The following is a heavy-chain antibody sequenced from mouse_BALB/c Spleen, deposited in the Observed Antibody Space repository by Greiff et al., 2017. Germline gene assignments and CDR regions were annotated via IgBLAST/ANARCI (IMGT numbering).Heavy chain of an antibody. CDR2: IDPANGST. D-gene: IGHD2-1*01. CDR1: GFNIKDTY. CDR3: ARVVYGNYWYFDV. V-gene: IGHV14-3*02. Sequence: VQLKESGAELVKPGASVKLSCTASGFNIKDTYMHWVKQRPEQGLEWIGRIDPANGSTKYDPKFQGKATITADTSSNTAYLQLSSLTSEDTAVYYCARVVYGNYWYFDVWGAGTTVTVSS. J-gene: IGHJ1*01.